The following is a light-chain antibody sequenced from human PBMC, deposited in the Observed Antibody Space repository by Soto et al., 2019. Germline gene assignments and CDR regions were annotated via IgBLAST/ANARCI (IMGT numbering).Light chain of an antibody. CDR1: QDIEKW. J-gene: IGKJ3*01. CDR3: HQAGTFPFT. CDR2: AAS. Sequence: GDSINITCRASQDIEKWLAWYQQKPGRAPKVLIYAASRLESGVPSRFSGSGSGTEFSLTISSLQTEDFATYFCHQAGTFPFTFGPGTKVDIK. V-gene: IGKV1-12*02.